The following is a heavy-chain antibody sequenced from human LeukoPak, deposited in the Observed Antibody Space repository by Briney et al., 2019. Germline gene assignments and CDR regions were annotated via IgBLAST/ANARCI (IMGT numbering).Heavy chain of an antibody. D-gene: IGHD6-13*01. CDR3: AKEGAGDIWYVYPSLGY. CDR2: ISYDGSNK. J-gene: IGHJ4*02. CDR1: GFTFSSYG. V-gene: IGHV3-30*18. Sequence: GRSLRLSCAASGFTFSSYGMHWVRQAPGKGLEWVAVISYDGSNKYYADSVKGRFTISRDNSKNTLYLQMNSLRAEDTAVYYCAKEGAGDIWYVYPSLGYWGQGTLVTVSS.